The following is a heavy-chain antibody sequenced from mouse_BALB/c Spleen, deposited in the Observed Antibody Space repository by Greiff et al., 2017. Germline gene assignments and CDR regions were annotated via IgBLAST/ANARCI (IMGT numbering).Heavy chain of an antibody. CDR2: ISSGGSYT. Sequence: DVKLVESGGGLVKPGGSLKLSCAASGFTFSSYAMSWVRQSPEKRLEWVAEISSGGSYTYYPDTVTGRFTISRDNAKNTLYLEMSSLRSEDTAMYYCARAGSSPFAYWGQGTLVTVSA. D-gene: IGHD1-1*01. J-gene: IGHJ3*01. CDR1: GFTFSSYA. CDR3: ARAGSSPFAY. V-gene: IGHV5-9-4*01.